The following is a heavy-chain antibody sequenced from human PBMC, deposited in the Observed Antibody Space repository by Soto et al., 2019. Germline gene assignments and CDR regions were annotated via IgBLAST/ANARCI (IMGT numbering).Heavy chain of an antibody. D-gene: IGHD3-9*01. CDR2: IFYSRST. CDR1: GGSISSTSYY. J-gene: IGHJ4*02. V-gene: IGHV4-39*01. CDR3: ARMGLDDTLTGYYFDH. Sequence: PSETLSLTCTVSGGSISSTSYYWGWVRQPPGKGLEWIGGIFYSRSTYYNPSLKSRVTISVDTSKNQFSLKLSSVTAADTAVYSCARMGLDDTLTGYYFDHWGQGSLVTVSS.